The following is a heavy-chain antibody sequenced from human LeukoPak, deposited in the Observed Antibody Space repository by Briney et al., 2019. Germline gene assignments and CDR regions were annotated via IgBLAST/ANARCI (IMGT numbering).Heavy chain of an antibody. CDR2: IKTDGSEK. V-gene: IGHV3-7*01. Sequence: GGSLRLSCAASGFTFSTFWMSWVRQAPGKGLEWVANIKTDGSEKYYVDSMKGRFTVSRDNAKNSLYLQMDSLRAEDTAVYYCARGGTFVSDYWGQGTLVTVSS. D-gene: IGHD1-1*01. CDR1: GFTFSTFW. CDR3: ARGGTFVSDY. J-gene: IGHJ4*02.